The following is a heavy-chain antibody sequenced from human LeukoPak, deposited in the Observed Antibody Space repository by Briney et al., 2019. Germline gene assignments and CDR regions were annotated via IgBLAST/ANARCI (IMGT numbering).Heavy chain of an antibody. D-gene: IGHD4-23*01. J-gene: IGHJ4*02. CDR1: GGSISSYY. CDR2: IYYSGST. CDR3: ARSYGGNSAFDY. V-gene: IGHV4-59*01. Sequence: SETLSHPCTVSGGSISSYYWSWIRQPPGKGLEWIGYIYYSGSTNYNPSLKSRVTISVDTSKNQFSLKLSSVTAADTAVYYCARSYGGNSAFDYWGQGTLVTVSS.